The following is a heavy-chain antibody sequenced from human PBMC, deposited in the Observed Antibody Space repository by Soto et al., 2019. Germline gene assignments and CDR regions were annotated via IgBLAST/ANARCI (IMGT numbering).Heavy chain of an antibody. Sequence: ASVKVSCKVSGYTLTELSMHWVRQAPGKGLEWMGGINPKNGGTNYALKFQGWVTMTRDTSISTAYMELSRLRSDDTAVYYCARTYSSSWYPYYYYGMDVWGQGTTVTVSS. CDR2: INPKNGGT. J-gene: IGHJ6*02. CDR1: GYTLTELS. D-gene: IGHD6-13*01. CDR3: ARTYSSSWYPYYYYGMDV. V-gene: IGHV1-2*04.